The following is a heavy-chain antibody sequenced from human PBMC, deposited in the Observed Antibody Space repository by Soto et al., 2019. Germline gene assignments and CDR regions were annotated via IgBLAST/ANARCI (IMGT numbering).Heavy chain of an antibody. CDR2: IIPILGIA. CDR3: ARDDRIVPYSSSWYSDY. D-gene: IGHD6-13*01. J-gene: IGHJ4*02. CDR1: GGTFSSYT. Sequence: SVKVSCKASGGTFSSYTISWVRQAPGQGLEWMGRIIPILGIANYAQKFQGRVTITADKSTSTAYMELSSLRSEDTAVYYCARDDRIVPYSSSWYSDYWGQGTLVTVSS. V-gene: IGHV1-69*04.